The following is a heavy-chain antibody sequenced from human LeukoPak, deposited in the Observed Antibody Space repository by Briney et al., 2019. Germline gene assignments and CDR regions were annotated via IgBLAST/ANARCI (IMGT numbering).Heavy chain of an antibody. V-gene: IGHV4-61*02. CDR2: IYTSGST. CDR1: GGSISSGSYY. Sequence: PSQTLSLTCTVSGGSISSGSYYWSWIRQPAGKGLEWIGRIYTSGSTNYNPSLKSRVTISVDTSKNQFSLKLSSVTAADTAVYYCARDSAGQENAYYFDYWGQGTLVTVSS. D-gene: IGHD6-19*01. J-gene: IGHJ4*02. CDR3: ARDSAGQENAYYFDY.